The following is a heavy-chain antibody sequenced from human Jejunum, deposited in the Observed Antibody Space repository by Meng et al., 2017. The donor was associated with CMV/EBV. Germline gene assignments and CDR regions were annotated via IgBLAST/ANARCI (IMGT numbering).Heavy chain of an antibody. J-gene: IGHJ3*01. CDR1: GFTFRAFA. CDR2: ISGGGTYS. V-gene: IGHV3-23*01. Sequence: VASGFTFRAFAMTWVRQAPGKGLEWVAAISGGGTYSYHADSVKGRLTISRDNSGLYLQMHSLRADDTAVYYCAKDRGGSDDAYDVWGQGATVTVSS. D-gene: IGHD3-16*01. CDR3: AKDRGGSDDAYDV.